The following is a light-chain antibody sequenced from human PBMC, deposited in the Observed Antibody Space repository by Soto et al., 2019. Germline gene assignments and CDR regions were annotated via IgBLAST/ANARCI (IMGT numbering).Light chain of an antibody. V-gene: IGLV2-14*01. CDR3: SSYTSSSTVV. Sequence: QSVLTQPASVSGSPGQSMTISCTGTSSDVGGYNYVSWYQQHPGKAPKLMIYEVSNRPSGVSNRFSGSKSGNTASLTISGLQAEDEADYYCSSYTSSSTVVFGGGTQLTVL. J-gene: IGLJ2*01. CDR1: SSDVGGYNY. CDR2: EVS.